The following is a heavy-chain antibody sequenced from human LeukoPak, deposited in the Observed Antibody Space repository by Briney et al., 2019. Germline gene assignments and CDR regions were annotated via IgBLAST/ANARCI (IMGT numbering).Heavy chain of an antibody. CDR1: GFTFSSHW. V-gene: IGHV3-7*01. J-gene: IGHJ5*02. Sequence: GGSLRLSCAASGFTFSSHWMSCVRQAPGKGLEWVANIKQDGSEKYYVDSVKGRFTISRDKAKNSLYLQLNSLRADDTAVDYCARLPYSGGWSLNWFDPWGQGTLVTVSS. CDR3: ARLPYSGGWSLNWFDP. D-gene: IGHD6-19*01. CDR2: IKQDGSEK.